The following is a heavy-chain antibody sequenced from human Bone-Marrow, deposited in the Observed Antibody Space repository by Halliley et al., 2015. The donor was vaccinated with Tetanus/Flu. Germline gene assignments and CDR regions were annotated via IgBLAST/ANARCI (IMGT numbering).Heavy chain of an antibody. CDR2: IIPYGNI. CDR3: ARDRDFGEEWWAFDI. CDR1: GGSFGDSGYY. V-gene: IGHV4-34*12. J-gene: IGHJ3*02. Sequence: TLSLTCAVYGGSFGDSGYYWNWCRQPPGKGLEWIGEIIPYGNINYNQSLQSRVTISVDTSKNQFSLKLNSVTAADTAVYYCARDRDFGEEWWAFDIWGQGTMVTVSS. D-gene: IGHD4-17*01.